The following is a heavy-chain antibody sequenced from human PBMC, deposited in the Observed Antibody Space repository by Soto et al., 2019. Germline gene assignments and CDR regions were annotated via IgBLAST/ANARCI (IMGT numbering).Heavy chain of an antibody. Sequence: SETLSLTCAVSSGSISSSNWWSWVRQPPGKGLEWIGEIYHSGSTNYNPSLKSRVTISVDKSKNQFSLKLSSVTAADTAVYYCARDPRGWYGVSGGFDPWGQGTLVTVSA. CDR2: IYHSGST. CDR1: SGSISSSNW. V-gene: IGHV4-4*02. J-gene: IGHJ5*02. D-gene: IGHD6-19*01. CDR3: ARDPRGWYGVSGGFDP.